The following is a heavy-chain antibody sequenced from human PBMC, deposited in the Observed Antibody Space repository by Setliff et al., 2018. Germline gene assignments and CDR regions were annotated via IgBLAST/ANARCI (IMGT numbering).Heavy chain of an antibody. CDR3: ARQAVAGSDAFDI. D-gene: IGHD6-19*01. J-gene: IGHJ3*02. V-gene: IGHV5-51*01. CDR1: GYSFTSYW. CDR2: IYPGDSDT. Sequence: GESLKLSCKGSGYSFTSYWIGWVRQMPGKGLEWMGIIYPGDSDTRYSPPFQGQVTISADKFISTAYLQWSSLKASDTAMYYCARQAVAGSDAFDIWGQGTMVTVSS.